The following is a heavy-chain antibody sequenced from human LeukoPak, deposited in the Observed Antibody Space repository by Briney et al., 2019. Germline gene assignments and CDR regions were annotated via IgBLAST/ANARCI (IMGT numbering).Heavy chain of an antibody. V-gene: IGHV3-7*01. D-gene: IGHD2-15*01. CDR3: ARDHELYCSGGSCSRMDV. J-gene: IGHJ6*03. CDR2: IKQDGGEK. CDR1: GFTFSSYW. Sequence: GGSLRLSCAASGFTFSSYWMSWVRQAPGKGLEWVANIKQDGGEKYYVDSVKGRFTISRDNAKNSLYLQMNSLRAEDTAVYYCARDHELYCSGGSCSRMDVWGKGTTVTISS.